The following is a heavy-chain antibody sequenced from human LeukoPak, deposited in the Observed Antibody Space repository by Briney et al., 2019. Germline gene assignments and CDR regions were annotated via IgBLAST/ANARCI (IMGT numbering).Heavy chain of an antibody. J-gene: IGHJ3*02. Sequence: PGGSLRLSCAASGFTFSSYWMSWVRQAPGKGLEWVANIKQDGSEKYYVDSVKGRFTISRDNAKNSLYLQMNSLIAEDTAVYYCARDVVVVPAAWGYDAFDIWGQGTMVTVSS. CDR2: IKQDGSEK. CDR1: GFTFSSYW. V-gene: IGHV3-7*01. D-gene: IGHD2-2*01. CDR3: ARDVVVVPAAWGYDAFDI.